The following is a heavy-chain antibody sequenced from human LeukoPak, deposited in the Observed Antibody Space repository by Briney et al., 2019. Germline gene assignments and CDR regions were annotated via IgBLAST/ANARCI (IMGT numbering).Heavy chain of an antibody. V-gene: IGHV3-15*01. CDR1: GFTFSNAW. CDR3: TTDRERYFDWSSPYYFDY. Sequence: GGSLRLSRAASGFTFSNAWMSWVRQAPGKGLEWVGRIKSKTDGGTTDYAAPVKGRFTISRDDSKNTLYLQMNSLKTEDTAVYYCTTDRERYFDWSSPYYFDYWGQGTLVTVSS. J-gene: IGHJ4*02. CDR2: IKSKTDGGTT. D-gene: IGHD3-9*01.